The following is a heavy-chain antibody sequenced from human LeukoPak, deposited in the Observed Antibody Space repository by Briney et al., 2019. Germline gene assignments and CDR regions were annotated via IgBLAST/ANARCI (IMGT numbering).Heavy chain of an antibody. CDR3: VRQVQEDY. J-gene: IGHJ4*02. CDR1: GFSFGYFG. V-gene: IGHV3-30*03. Sequence: PGGSLRLSCEASGFSFGYFGMHWFRRVAGKGLEWVAVITYDGSEEYYADSVKGRFTISRDNSKNTLFLQMNNLRVEDTAVYYCVRQVQEDYWGQGTLVTVSS. D-gene: IGHD2-15*01. CDR2: ITYDGSEE.